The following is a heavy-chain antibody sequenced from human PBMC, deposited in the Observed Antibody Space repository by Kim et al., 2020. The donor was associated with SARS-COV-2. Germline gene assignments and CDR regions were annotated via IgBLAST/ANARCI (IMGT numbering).Heavy chain of an antibody. CDR1: GYSFTSYW. CDR3: ASNPNYYDSSGYYYVGAFDI. J-gene: IGHJ3*02. CDR2: IYPGDSDT. V-gene: IGHV5-51*01. Sequence: GESLKISCKGSGYSFTSYWIGWVRQMPGKGLEWMGIIYPGDSDTRYSPSFQGQVTISADKSISTAYLQWSSLKASDTAMYYCASNPNYYDSSGYYYVGAFDIWGQGTMVTVSS. D-gene: IGHD3-22*01.